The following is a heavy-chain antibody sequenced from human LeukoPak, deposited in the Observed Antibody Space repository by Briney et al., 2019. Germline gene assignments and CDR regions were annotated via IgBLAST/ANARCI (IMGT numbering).Heavy chain of an antibody. CDR1: GFIFSNYG. Sequence: PGRSLRLSCAASGFIFSNYGMHWVRQAPGKGLEWVTVISNGGSNKYYADSVKGRFTISRDNSKNTLYLQLNSLRAEDTAVYYCAKDLEYYGSGTYGGIFDYWGQGTLVTVSP. CDR2: ISNGGSNK. CDR3: AKDLEYYGSGTYGGIFDY. V-gene: IGHV3-30*18. D-gene: IGHD3-10*01. J-gene: IGHJ4*02.